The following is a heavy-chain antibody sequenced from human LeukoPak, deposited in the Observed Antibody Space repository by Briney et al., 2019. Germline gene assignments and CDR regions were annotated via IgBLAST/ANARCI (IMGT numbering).Heavy chain of an antibody. CDR1: GFPFSSYA. CDR2: ISGNGGTT. D-gene: IGHD3-22*01. CDR3: VKGAESFCDSRSDY. V-gene: IGHV3-64D*09. J-gene: IGHJ4*02. Sequence: GGSLRLSCSASGFPFSSYAMHWVRQAPGKGLEYVSAISGNGGTTYYADSVKGRFTISRDNSKNTLYLQMSSLRREDTAVYYCVKGAESFCDSRSDYWGQGTLVTVSS.